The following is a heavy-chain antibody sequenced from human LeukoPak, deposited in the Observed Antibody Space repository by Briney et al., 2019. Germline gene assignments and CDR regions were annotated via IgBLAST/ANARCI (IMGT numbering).Heavy chain of an antibody. J-gene: IGHJ6*02. V-gene: IGHV4-59*01. D-gene: IGHD4-23*01. CDR2: IYYSGST. CDR1: GGSINSYY. Sequence: SETLSLTCTVSGGSINSYYWSWIRQPPGKGLEWIGYIYYSGSTNYNPSLKSRVTISVDTSKNQFSLKLSSVTAADTAVYYCARDSTVVTAYGMDVWGQGTTVTVSS. CDR3: ARDSTVVTAYGMDV.